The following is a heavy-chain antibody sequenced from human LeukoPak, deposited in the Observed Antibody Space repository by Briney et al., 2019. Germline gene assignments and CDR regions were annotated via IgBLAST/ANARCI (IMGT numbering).Heavy chain of an antibody. CDR1: GGSISSYY. CDR3: ARATGDYYGSGSYYKFDY. J-gene: IGHJ4*02. D-gene: IGHD3-10*01. CDR2: IYYSGST. Sequence: PSETLSLTCTVSGGSISSYYWSWIRQHPGKGLEWIGYIYYSGSTYYNPSLKSRVTISVDTSKNQFSLKLSSVTAADTAVYYCARATGDYYGSGSYYKFDYWGQGTLVTVSS. V-gene: IGHV4-59*06.